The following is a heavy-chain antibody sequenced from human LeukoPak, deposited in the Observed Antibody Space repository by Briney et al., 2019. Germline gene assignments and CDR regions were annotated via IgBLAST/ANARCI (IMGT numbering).Heavy chain of an antibody. CDR1: GFTFSDYY. J-gene: IGHJ4*02. D-gene: IGHD2-15*01. CDR3: ARDSKEAAATFYASDY. Sequence: GGSLRLSCAASGFTFSDYYMSWIRQAPGKGLEWVAVISYDGSNKYYADSVKGRFTISRDNSKNTLYLQMNSLRAEDTAVYYCARDSKEAAATFYASDYWGQGTLVTVSS. V-gene: IGHV3-30*03. CDR2: ISYDGSNK.